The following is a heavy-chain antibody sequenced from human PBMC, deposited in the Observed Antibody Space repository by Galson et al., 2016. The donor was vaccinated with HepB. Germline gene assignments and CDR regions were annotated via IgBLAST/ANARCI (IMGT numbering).Heavy chain of an antibody. CDR3: AKEERDVPFLEVLWHFDY. CDR1: GFTFSDYA. Sequence: SLRLSCAASGFTFSDYAMSWVRQAPGKGLEWVSRISGSGGSTSYADSVKGRFTISRDNSKNTLYLQMTSLRAEDTAIYYCAKEERDVPFLEVLWHFDYWGQGDLVTVSS. J-gene: IGHJ4*02. D-gene: IGHD3-3*02. V-gene: IGHV3-23*01. CDR2: ISGSGGST.